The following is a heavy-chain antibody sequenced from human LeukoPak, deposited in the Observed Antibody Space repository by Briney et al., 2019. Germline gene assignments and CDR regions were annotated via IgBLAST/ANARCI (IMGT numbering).Heavy chain of an antibody. J-gene: IGHJ4*02. CDR1: GYTFTGYY. Sequence: GASVTVSCKASGYTFTGYYMHWVRKAHGQGLELMGWINSINGGTSYAQKFQGRDTMTRDTSISTAYMELSRLRSGDTAVYYCARAGQLPLLFSPDFDYWGQGTLVTVSS. D-gene: IGHD2-15*01. CDR3: ARAGQLPLLFSPDFDY. V-gene: IGHV1-2*02. CDR2: INSINGGT.